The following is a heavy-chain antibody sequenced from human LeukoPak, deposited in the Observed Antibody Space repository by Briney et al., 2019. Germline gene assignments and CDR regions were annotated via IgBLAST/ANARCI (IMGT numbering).Heavy chain of an antibody. V-gene: IGHV3-53*05. CDR3: AKLIGSTDFDY. D-gene: IGHD2-2*01. J-gene: IGHJ4*02. CDR2: IYSGGST. Sequence: GGSLRLSCAASGFTVSSNYMSWVRQAPGKGLEWVSVIYSGGSTYYADSVRGRFTISRDNSKNTLFLQMNSLRTEDMAVYYCAKLIGSTDFDYWGQGTLVTVSS. CDR1: GFTVSSNY.